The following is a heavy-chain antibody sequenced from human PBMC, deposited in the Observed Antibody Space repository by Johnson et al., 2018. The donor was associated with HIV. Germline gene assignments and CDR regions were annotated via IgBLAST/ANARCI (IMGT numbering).Heavy chain of an antibody. V-gene: IGHV3-15*05. CDR2: VKSNNDGGTT. CDR3: ARESANSGRYSGAFDI. CDR1: GFSFDDYG. Sequence: VQLVESGGGVVRPGGSLRLSCEASGFSFDDYGMNWVRQVPGKGLEWVGRVKSNNDGGTTEYGAPVKGRFTISRDESKNMMYLQMNSLRAEDTAVYYCARESANSGRYSGAFDIWGQGTMVTVSS. J-gene: IGHJ3*02. D-gene: IGHD1-26*01.